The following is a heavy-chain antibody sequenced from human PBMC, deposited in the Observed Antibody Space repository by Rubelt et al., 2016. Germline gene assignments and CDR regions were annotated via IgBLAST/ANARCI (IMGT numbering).Heavy chain of an antibody. V-gene: IGHV3-49*03. CDR2: IRSKAYGGTT. CDR3: TTEHWGYSSGWPFDY. J-gene: IGHJ4*02. Sequence: AMSWFRQAPGKGLEWVGFIRSKAYGGTTEYAASVKGRFTISRDDSKSIAYLQMNSLKTEDTAVYYCTTEHWGYSSGWPFDYWGQGTLVTVSS. CDR1: A. D-gene: IGHD6-19*01.